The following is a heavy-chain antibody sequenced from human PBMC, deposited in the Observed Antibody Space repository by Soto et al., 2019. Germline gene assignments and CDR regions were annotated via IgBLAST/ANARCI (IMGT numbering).Heavy chain of an antibody. J-gene: IGHJ5*02. Sequence: ASVKVSCKASGYTFTSYGISWVRQAPGQGLEWMGWISAYNGNTNYAQKLQGRVTMTTDTSTSTAYMELRSLRSDDTAVYYCARDIVVVPAAIGYNWFDPWGQGTLVTVSS. V-gene: IGHV1-18*01. CDR3: ARDIVVVPAAIGYNWFDP. CDR1: GYTFTSYG. CDR2: ISAYNGNT. D-gene: IGHD2-2*01.